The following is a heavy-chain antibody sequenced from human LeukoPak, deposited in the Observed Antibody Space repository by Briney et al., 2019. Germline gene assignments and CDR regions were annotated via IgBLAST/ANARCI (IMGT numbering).Heavy chain of an antibody. D-gene: IGHD3-3*01. CDR1: GFTFSTYA. J-gene: IGHJ4*02. CDR2: ISYDGNNK. V-gene: IGHV3-30-3*01. Sequence: GRSLRLPCAASGFTFSTYAMHWVRQAPGKGLEWVAVISYDGNNKYYADSMKGRFTISRDHSKNTLYLQMNSLRVEDTAVYYCARESEISIFGVITGFDYWGQGTLVTVSS. CDR3: ARESEISIFGVITGFDY.